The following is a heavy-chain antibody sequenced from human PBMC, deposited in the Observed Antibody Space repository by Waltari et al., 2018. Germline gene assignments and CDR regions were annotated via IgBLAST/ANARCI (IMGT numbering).Heavy chain of an antibody. CDR3: VRLEDCTGPGGNCYSGEIFAMDV. J-gene: IGHJ6*02. CDR2: INHAGNT. D-gene: IGHD2-15*01. CDR1: GVSFRGYY. V-gene: IGHV4-34*01. Sequence: QVQLHQWGAGRLQPSETLSLTCAVYGVSFRGYYWGWIRQPPGKGLEWFAEINHAGNTNTDPSLGSGITMSGDASKNQFSLKWSSMTAAETAVYYCVRLEDCTGPGGNCYSGEIFAMDVWGQGTTVTVSS.